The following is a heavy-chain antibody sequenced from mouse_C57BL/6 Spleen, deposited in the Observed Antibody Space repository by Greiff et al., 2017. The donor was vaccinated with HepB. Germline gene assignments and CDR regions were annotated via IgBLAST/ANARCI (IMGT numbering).Heavy chain of an antibody. Sequence: EVQRVESGGGLVKPGGSLKLSCAASGFTFSSYAMSWVRQTPEKRLEWVATISDGGSYTYYPDNVKGRFTISRDNAKNNLDLQMSHLKSEDTAMYYCARLTGHYAMDYWGQGTSVTVSS. CDR2: ISDGGSYT. J-gene: IGHJ4*01. CDR3: ARLTGHYAMDY. D-gene: IGHD4-1*01. V-gene: IGHV5-4*01. CDR1: GFTFSSYA.